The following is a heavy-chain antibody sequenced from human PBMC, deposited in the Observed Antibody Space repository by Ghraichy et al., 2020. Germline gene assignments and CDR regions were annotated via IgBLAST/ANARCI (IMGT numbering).Heavy chain of an antibody. CDR2: IYYSGST. J-gene: IGHJ5*02. Sequence: SETLSLTCTVSGGSISSGDYYWSWIRQPPGKGLEWIGYIYYSGSTYYNPSLKSRVTISVDTSKNQFSLKLSSVTAADTAVYYCAREGYDFWSGYYRAAPDSWGQGTLVTVSS. D-gene: IGHD3-3*01. CDR1: GGSISSGDYY. V-gene: IGHV4-30-4*08. CDR3: AREGYDFWSGYYRAAPDS.